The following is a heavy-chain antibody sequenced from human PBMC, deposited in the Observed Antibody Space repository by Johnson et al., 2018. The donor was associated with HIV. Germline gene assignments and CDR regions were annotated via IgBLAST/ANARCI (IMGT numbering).Heavy chain of an antibody. D-gene: IGHD1-1*01. J-gene: IGHJ3*02. CDR2: INSDGSST. V-gene: IGHV3-74*01. Sequence: VQLVESGGDLVQPGGSLRLSCVGSGFTFSTNWMHWVRQAPGKGLVWVSRINSDGSSTSYADSVKGRFTISRDNAKNSLYLQMNSLRAEDTAVYYCARRVEGRRSANDAFDIWGQGTMVTVSS. CDR1: GFTFSTNW. CDR3: ARRVEGRRSANDAFDI.